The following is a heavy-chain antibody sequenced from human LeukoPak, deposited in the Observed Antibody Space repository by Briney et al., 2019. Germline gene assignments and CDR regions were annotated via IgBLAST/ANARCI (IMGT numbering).Heavy chain of an antibody. V-gene: IGHV3-43*02. CDR3: ARESGKFDY. CDR2: ISGDGVST. J-gene: IGHJ4*02. CDR1: GLPIADLA. Sequence: GGSLRLSCVASGLPIADLAMHWVRQAPGKGLEWVSLISGDGVSTFYADSVKGRFSISRGNSKNSLSLEMNSLRTEDTAMYYCARESGKFDYWGQGTLVAVSS.